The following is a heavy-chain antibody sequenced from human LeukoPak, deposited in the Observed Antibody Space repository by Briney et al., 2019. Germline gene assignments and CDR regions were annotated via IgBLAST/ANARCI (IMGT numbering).Heavy chain of an antibody. V-gene: IGHV3-30*02. CDR2: VRYDETTK. D-gene: IGHD2-2*01. CDR1: GFTFSNHG. CDR3: AKDVPTAYFDY. Sequence: PGGSLRLSCAASGFTFSNHGMHWVRQAPGKGLEWVAFVRYDETTKFYADSVKGRFTISRDNSKTTLYLQMNSLRAEDTAVYYCAKDVPTAYFDYWGQGTLVTVSS. J-gene: IGHJ4*02.